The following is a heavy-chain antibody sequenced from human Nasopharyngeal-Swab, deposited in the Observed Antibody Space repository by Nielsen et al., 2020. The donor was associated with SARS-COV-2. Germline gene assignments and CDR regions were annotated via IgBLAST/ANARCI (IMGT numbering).Heavy chain of an antibody. V-gene: IGHV3-13*04. Sequence: GESLKISCAASGFTFSSYDMHWVRQATGKGLEWVSAIGTAGDTYYPGSVKGRFTVSRENAKNSMFLQMISLRAEDTAVYYCARERWRDHDFDAWGQGTLVIVSS. D-gene: IGHD1-14*01. CDR2: IGTAGDT. J-gene: IGHJ4*02. CDR3: ARERWRDHDFDA. CDR1: GFTFSSYD.